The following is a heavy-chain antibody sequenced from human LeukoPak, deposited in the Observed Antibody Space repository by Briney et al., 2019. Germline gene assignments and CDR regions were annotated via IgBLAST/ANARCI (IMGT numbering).Heavy chain of an antibody. J-gene: IGHJ5*02. CDR1: GFSFTSSW. V-gene: IGHV3-7*01. CDR2: IKQDGSEK. CDR3: ARDREYQLLLYWFDP. Sequence: QPGGSLRLSCAASGFSFTSSWMSWVRQAPGKGLEWVANIKQDGSEKYYVDSVKGRFTISRDNAKNSLHLQMNSLRAEDTAVYYCARDREYQLLLYWFDPWGQGTLVTVSS. D-gene: IGHD2-2*01.